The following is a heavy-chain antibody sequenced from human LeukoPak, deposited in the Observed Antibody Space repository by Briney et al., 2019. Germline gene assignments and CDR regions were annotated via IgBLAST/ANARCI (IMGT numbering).Heavy chain of an antibody. Sequence: RGVPLRLSCAASEFTVSSNYMSWVRQAPGKGLEWVSVIYSGGSTYYADAVKGRFTISRDNSKNTLYLQMNSLRAEDTAVYYCARDYYDSSGYRHDAFDIWGQGTMVTV. CDR1: EFTVSSNY. CDR2: IYSGGST. D-gene: IGHD3-22*01. CDR3: ARDYYDSSGYRHDAFDI. J-gene: IGHJ3*02. V-gene: IGHV3-53*01.